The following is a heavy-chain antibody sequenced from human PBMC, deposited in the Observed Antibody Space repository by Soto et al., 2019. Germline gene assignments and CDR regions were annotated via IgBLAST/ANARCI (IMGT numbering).Heavy chain of an antibody. J-gene: IGHJ6*02. V-gene: IGHV1-69*08. CDR3: ARRRYCGYDCYHKHYYGMDV. Sequence: QVQLVQSGAELKKTGSSVTVSCRASGDTFSSYAVNWVRQAPGRGLEWMGRIITVLGTTDYAQNFKGRVKNTAEKSTKTVYMELSSLRSDDTAVYYCARRRYCGYDCYHKHYYGMDVWGQGTTVTVAS. CDR1: GDTFSSYA. CDR2: IITVLGTT. D-gene: IGHD2-21*01.